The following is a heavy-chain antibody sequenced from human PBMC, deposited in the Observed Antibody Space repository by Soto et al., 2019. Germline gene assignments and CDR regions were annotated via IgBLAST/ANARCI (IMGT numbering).Heavy chain of an antibody. J-gene: IGHJ4*02. Sequence: QITLKESGPTLVKPTQTLTLTCTFSGFSLSTTAEGGGWIRQPPGKALEWLALIYWDDDESYSPTLKSRLTITKDPSKNQVVLTMTNVDPVDTATYYCAHGSCSSADCYPNPYLDYWGQGILVTVSS. D-gene: IGHD2-2*01. V-gene: IGHV2-5*02. CDR2: IYWDDDE. CDR1: GFSLSTTAEG. CDR3: AHGSCSSADCYPNPYLDY.